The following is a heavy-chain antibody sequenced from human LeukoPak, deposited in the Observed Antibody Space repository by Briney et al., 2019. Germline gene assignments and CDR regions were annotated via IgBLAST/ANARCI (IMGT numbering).Heavy chain of an antibody. J-gene: IGHJ4*02. Sequence: GGSLRLSCAASGFTFSDYYMSWIRQAPGKGLEWVSYISSSGSTIYYADSVKGRFTISRDNAKNSLYLQMNSLRAEDTAVYYCARAITNWDEKGSERYFDYWGQGTLVTVSS. CDR2: ISSSGSTI. V-gene: IGHV3-11*01. CDR3: ARAITNWDEKGSERYFDY. CDR1: GFTFSDYY. D-gene: IGHD1-1*01.